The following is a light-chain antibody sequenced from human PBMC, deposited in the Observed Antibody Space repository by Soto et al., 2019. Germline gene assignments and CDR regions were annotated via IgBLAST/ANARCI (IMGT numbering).Light chain of an antibody. V-gene: IGKV1-5*01. Sequence: DIQMTQSPSTLSASVGDKVTITCRASQSISSWLAWYQQEPGKAPKLLIYDASSLESGVPSRFSGSGSGTEFTLTISSLQPDDFATYYCQQYNSYPWTFGRGTKV. CDR2: DAS. CDR3: QQYNSYPWT. CDR1: QSISSW. J-gene: IGKJ1*01.